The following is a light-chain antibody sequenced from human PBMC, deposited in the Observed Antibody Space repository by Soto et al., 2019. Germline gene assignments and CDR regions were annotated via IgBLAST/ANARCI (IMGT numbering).Light chain of an antibody. CDR1: QNVNDK. CDR2: GAS. CDR3: QQYNNWPLT. J-gene: IGKJ4*01. V-gene: IGKV3D-15*01. Sequence: EIVMTQSPATLSVSPGERDTQSCRARQNVNDKLAWYQQKPGQTPRLLVYGASIRATGISASFSGSGSGTEFTLTFCSLQSEDFAVYYCQQYNNWPLTFGAGTKVDIK.